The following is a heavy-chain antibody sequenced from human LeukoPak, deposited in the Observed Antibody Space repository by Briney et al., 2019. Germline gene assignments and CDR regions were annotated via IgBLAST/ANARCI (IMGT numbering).Heavy chain of an antibody. CDR3: FREGGD. Sequence: GGSLRLSCAASGFIFSTQRMHWVRQAPGKGLVWVSYINIDERITGYADSVKGRFTISRDNAKNTLYLQMNSLRAEDTAIYYCFREGGDWGQGTLVTVSS. CDR1: GFIFSTQR. CDR2: INIDERIT. V-gene: IGHV3-74*01. J-gene: IGHJ4*02. D-gene: IGHD3-10*01.